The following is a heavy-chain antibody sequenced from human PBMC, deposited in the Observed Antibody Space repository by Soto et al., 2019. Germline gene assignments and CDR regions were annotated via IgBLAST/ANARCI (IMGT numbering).Heavy chain of an antibody. CDR1: GCSFTSYW. Sequence: GESLKISCKGSGCSFTSYWIGWVRQMPGKGLEWMGIIYPGDSDTRYSPSFQGQVTISADKSISTAYLQWSSLKASDTAMYYCARLWPPMIVGGTGAFDIWGQGTMVTVS. CDR2: IYPGDSDT. V-gene: IGHV5-51*01. J-gene: IGHJ3*02. D-gene: IGHD3-22*01. CDR3: ARLWPPMIVGGTGAFDI.